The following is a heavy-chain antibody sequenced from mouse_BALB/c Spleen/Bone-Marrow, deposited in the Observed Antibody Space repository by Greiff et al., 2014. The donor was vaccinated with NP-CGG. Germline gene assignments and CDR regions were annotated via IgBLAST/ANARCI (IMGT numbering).Heavy chain of an antibody. CDR3: AMGVRLYWCFDV. CDR2: INPINGDT. Sequence: EVQLQQSGPELVKPGASVKMSCKASGHTFTDYYMKWVKQSHGESLEWIGDINPINGDTFYNQKFEGKATLTVDKSSSTAYMQLDSLTSEDSAVYYCAMGVRLYWCFDVWGAGTTVTVSS. J-gene: IGHJ1*01. D-gene: IGHD2-14*01. V-gene: IGHV1-26*01. CDR1: GHTFTDYY.